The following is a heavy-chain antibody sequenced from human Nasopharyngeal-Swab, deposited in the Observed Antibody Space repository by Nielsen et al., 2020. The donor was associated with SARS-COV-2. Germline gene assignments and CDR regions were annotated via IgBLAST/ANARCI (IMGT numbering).Heavy chain of an antibody. CDR1: GYTLTELS. CDR2: ISAYNGNT. J-gene: IGHJ4*02. V-gene: IGHV1-18*01. D-gene: IGHD3-3*01. Sequence: ASVKVSCKVSGYTLTELSMHWVRQAPGQGLEWMGWISAYNGNTNYAQKLQGRVTMTTDTSTSTAYMELRSLRSDDTAVYYCARVLEGGPYLRHDYWGQGTLVTVSS. CDR3: ARVLEGGPYLRHDY.